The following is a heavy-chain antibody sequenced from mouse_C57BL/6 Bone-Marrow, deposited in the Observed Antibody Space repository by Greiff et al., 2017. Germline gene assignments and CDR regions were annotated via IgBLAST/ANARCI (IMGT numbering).Heavy chain of an antibody. Sequence: VQLQQSGPELVKPGASVKIPCKASGYTFTDYNMDWVKQSHGKSLEWIGDINPNNGGTIYNQKFKGKATLTVDKSSSTAYMELRSLTSEDTAVYYCARTLVATWDWYFDVWGTGTTVTVSS. CDR3: ARTLVATWDWYFDV. CDR1: GYTFTDYN. D-gene: IGHD1-1*01. J-gene: IGHJ1*03. V-gene: IGHV1-18*01. CDR2: INPNNGGT.